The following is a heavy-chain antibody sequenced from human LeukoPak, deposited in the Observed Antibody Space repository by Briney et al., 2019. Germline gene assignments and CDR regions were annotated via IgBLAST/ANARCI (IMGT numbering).Heavy chain of an antibody. D-gene: IGHD1-26*01. CDR2: IYYSGST. CDR1: AGSTSSGDYY. J-gene: IGHJ4*02. CDR3: ARGGADSFDY. V-gene: IGHV4-30-4*01. Sequence: SQTLSLTCTVSAGSTSSGDYYWSWIRQPPGKGLEWIGYIYYSGSTYYNPSLKSRVTISVDTSKNQFSLKLSSVTAADTAVYYCARGGADSFDYWGQGTLVTVSS.